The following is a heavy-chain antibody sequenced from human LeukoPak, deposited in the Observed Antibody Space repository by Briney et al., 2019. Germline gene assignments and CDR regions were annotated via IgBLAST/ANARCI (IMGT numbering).Heavy chain of an antibody. CDR1: GYTFTSYG. Sequence: GASVKVSCRTSGYTFTSYGISWVRQAPGQGLEWMGWISAYNGNTNYAQKLQGRVTMTTDTSTSTAYMELRSLRSDDTAVYYCARANLRITLRARIDYWGQGTLVTVSS. CDR3: ARANLRITLRARIDY. CDR2: ISAYNGNT. D-gene: IGHD3-10*01. J-gene: IGHJ4*02. V-gene: IGHV1-18*01.